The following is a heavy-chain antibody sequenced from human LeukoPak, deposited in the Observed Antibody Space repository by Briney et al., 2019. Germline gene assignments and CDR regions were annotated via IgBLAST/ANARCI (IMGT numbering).Heavy chain of an antibody. CDR2: ISGSGDDT. Sequence: GGSLRLSCAASGFTFSSYAMNWVRQAPGKGLEWVSSISGSGDDTYYADSVKGRFTISRDNSKNTLYLQMNSLRAEDTAVYYCARSVLYYYDSSGYSNFDYWGQGTLVTVSS. CDR1: GFTFSSYA. D-gene: IGHD3-22*01. V-gene: IGHV3-23*01. CDR3: ARSVLYYYDSSGYSNFDY. J-gene: IGHJ4*02.